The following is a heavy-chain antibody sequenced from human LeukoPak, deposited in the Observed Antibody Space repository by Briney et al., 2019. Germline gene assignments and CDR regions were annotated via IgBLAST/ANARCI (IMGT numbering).Heavy chain of an antibody. CDR1: GFTFSSYG. V-gene: IGHV3-33*01. J-gene: IGHJ5*02. D-gene: IGHD3-9*01. CDR3: ARELEYYDILTGLSLGGNWFDP. CDR2: IWYDGSNK. Sequence: GGSLRLSCAASGFTFSSYGMHWVRQAPGKGLEWVAVIWYDGSNKYYADSVKGRFSISRDNSKNKLYLQMNSLRAEDTAVHYCARELEYYDILTGLSLGGNWFDPWGQGTLVTVSS.